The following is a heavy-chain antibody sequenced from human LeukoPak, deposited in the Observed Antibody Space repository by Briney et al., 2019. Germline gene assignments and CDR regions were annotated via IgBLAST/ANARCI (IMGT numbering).Heavy chain of an antibody. CDR3: AGGGGSGSWYSFGVIMTSNWFDP. J-gene: IGHJ5*02. CDR1: GGSISSGGYY. Sequence: PSQTLSLTCTVSGGSISSGGYYWSWIRQHPGKGLEWIGYIYYSGSTYYNPSLKSRVTISVDTSKNQFSLKLSSVTAADTAVYYCAGGGGSGSWYSFGVIMTSNWFDPWGQGTLVTVSS. D-gene: IGHD6-13*01. CDR2: IYYSGST. V-gene: IGHV4-31*03.